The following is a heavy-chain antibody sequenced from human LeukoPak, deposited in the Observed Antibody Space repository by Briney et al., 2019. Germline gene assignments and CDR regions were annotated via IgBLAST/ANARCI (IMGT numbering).Heavy chain of an antibody. CDR1: GGSISSYY. D-gene: IGHD3-10*01. V-gene: IGHV4-59*05. CDR2: IYYSGST. CDR3: ARHGGSGSYYNKACDY. Sequence: SETLSLTCTVSGGSISSYYWSWIRQPPGKGLEWIGSIYYSGSTYYNPSLKSRVTISVDTSKNQFSLKLSSVTAADTAVYYCARHGGSGSYYNKACDYWGQGTLVTVSS. J-gene: IGHJ4*02.